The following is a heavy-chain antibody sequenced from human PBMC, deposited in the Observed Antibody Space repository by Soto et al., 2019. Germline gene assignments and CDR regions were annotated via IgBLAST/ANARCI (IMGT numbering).Heavy chain of an antibody. CDR3: ARLRRDGGDAVDL. Sequence: QVQLVQSGADVKKPGSSVKVSCKTSGGSFGSSAISWVRQAPAQGLEWMGEIIPVFDKANYAQNFQGRLTITADELTGTVFMELSSLRSEDTAVYFCARLRRDGGDAVDLLGLGTFVPVSS. CDR2: IIPVFDKA. V-gene: IGHV1-69*01. J-gene: IGHJ3*01. D-gene: IGHD3-16*01. CDR1: GGSFGSSA.